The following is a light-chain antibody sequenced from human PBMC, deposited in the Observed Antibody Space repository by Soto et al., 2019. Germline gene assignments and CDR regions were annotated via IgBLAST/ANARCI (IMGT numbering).Light chain of an antibody. CDR3: SSYTSTSSYV. J-gene: IGLJ1*01. CDR1: SSDIGRHHS. CDR2: EVS. Sequence: SVLTQPASVSGSPGQSLTISCTGTSSDIGRHHSVSWYQQHRGKAPKLLIYEVSYRASGVSDRFSGSKSGNTASLTISGLQAEDEADYSCSSYTSTSSYVFGTGTKVTVL. V-gene: IGLV2-14*01.